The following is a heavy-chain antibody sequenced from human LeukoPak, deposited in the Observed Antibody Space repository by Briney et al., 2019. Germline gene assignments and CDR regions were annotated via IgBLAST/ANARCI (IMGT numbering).Heavy chain of an antibody. CDR2: INHSGST. J-gene: IGHJ6*02. V-gene: IGHV4-34*01. D-gene: IGHD1-1*01. CDR3: ARARQVRKYGMDV. CDR1: GGSFSGYY. Sequence: TSSETLSLTCAVYGGSFSGYYWSWIRQPPGKGLEWIGEINHSGSTNYNPSLKSRVTISVDTAKNQFSLKLSSVTAADTAVYYCARARQVRKYGMDVWGQGTTVTVSS.